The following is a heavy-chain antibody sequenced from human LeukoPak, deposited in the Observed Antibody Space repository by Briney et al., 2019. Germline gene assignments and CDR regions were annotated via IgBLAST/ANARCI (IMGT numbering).Heavy chain of an antibody. D-gene: IGHD3-9*01. J-gene: IGHJ3*02. Sequence: SETLSLTCAVYGGSFSGYYWSWIRQPPGKGLEWIGEINHSGSTNYNPSLKSRVTISVDTSKNQFSLKLSSVTAADTAVYYCARQTGRYDAFDIWGQGTMVTVSS. V-gene: IGHV4-34*01. CDR2: INHSGST. CDR3: ARQTGRYDAFDI. CDR1: GGSFSGYY.